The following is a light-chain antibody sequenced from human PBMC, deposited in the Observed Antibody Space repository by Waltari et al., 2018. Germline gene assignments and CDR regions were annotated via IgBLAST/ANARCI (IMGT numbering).Light chain of an antibody. CDR2: DVT. CDR3: CSYGGGSTVI. Sequence: QSALTQPASVSGSPGQSITIPFAGTTRDVGGYHYVSWYQHHPGKAPKLMIYDVTQRPSGVSSRFSGSKSGNTASLTISGLQTDDEGDYYCCSYGGGSTVIFGGGTKLTVL. V-gene: IGLV2-23*02. CDR1: TRDVGGYHY. J-gene: IGLJ2*01.